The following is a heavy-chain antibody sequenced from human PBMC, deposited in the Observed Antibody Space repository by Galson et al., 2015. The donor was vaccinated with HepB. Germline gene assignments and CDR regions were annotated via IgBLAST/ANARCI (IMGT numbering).Heavy chain of an antibody. CDR2: ISYDGSNK. J-gene: IGHJ4*02. CDR3: ARDSDPLWFGELLPLGY. D-gene: IGHD3-10*01. CDR1: GFTFSSYA. V-gene: IGHV3-30*04. Sequence: SLRLSCAASGFTFSSYAMHWVRQAPGKGLEWVAVISYDGSNKYYADSVKGRFTISRDNSKNTLYLQMNSLRAEDTAVYYCARDSDPLWFGELLPLGYWGQGTLVTVSS.